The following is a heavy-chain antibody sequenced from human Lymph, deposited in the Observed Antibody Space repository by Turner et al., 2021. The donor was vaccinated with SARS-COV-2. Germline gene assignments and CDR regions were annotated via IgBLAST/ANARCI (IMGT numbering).Heavy chain of an antibody. CDR3: ARLPIARGYSGYDFYYFDY. J-gene: IGHJ4*02. Sequence: EVQLVQSGAEVKKPGESLKISCKGSGYSFPTYWIGWVRQMPGKGLEWMGIIYPGDSDTRYSPSFQGQVTISADKSISTAYLQWSSLKASDTAIYYCARLPIARGYSGYDFYYFDYWGQGTLVTVSS. CDR2: IYPGDSDT. V-gene: IGHV5-51*01. CDR1: GYSFPTYW. D-gene: IGHD5-12*01.